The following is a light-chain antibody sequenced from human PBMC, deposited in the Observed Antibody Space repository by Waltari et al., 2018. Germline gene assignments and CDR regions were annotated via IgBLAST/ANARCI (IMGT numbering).Light chain of an antibody. CDR3: SSHTSTVPHV. V-gene: IGLV2-14*01. CDR2: EVS. Sequence: QSALTQTASVSGSPGQSVSISCTGTSNDAGGYGYVSWYQQFPGNAPKLMIYEVSYRPSGVSSRFSGSKSGNTASLTISGLQAEDEAVYYCSSHTSTVPHVFGTGTKVTVV. CDR1: SNDAGGYGY. J-gene: IGLJ1*01.